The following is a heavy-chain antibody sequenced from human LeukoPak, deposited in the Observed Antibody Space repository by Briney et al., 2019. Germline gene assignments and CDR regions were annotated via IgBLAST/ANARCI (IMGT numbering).Heavy chain of an antibody. Sequence: PGGSLRLSCAASGFTFSSYAMSWVRQASGKGLEWVSGITGSGGNTYYADSVKGRFTISRDNSRNTLYLQLNSLRAEDTAVYYCAKVPVWQQLVDYWGQGTLVTVSS. V-gene: IGHV3-23*01. CDR2: ITGSGGNT. CDR3: AKVPVWQQLVDY. D-gene: IGHD6-13*01. J-gene: IGHJ4*02. CDR1: GFTFSSYA.